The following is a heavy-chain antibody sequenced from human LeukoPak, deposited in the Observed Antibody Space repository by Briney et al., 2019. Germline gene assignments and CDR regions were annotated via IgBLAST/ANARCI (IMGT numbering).Heavy chain of an antibody. Sequence: GGSLRPSCAASGFTFSSYSMNWVRQAPGKGLEWVSSISSSSSYIYYADSVKGRFTISRDNAKNSLYLQMNSLRAEDTAVYYCARDLRGYSSGWYDYWGQGTLVTVSS. J-gene: IGHJ4*02. CDR2: ISSSSSYI. V-gene: IGHV3-21*01. D-gene: IGHD6-19*01. CDR1: GFTFSSYS. CDR3: ARDLRGYSSGWYDY.